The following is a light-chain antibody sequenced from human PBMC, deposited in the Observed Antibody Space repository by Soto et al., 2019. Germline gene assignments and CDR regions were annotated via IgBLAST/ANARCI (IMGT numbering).Light chain of an antibody. J-gene: IGKJ5*01. CDR1: QSVSSN. CDR2: GAS. Sequence: EVMMTQSLATLSVYPGERATLSCRASQSVSSNLAWYQQKPGQAPRLLIYGASTRATGIPARFSGSGSGTEFTLTISSLQSEDFAVYYCQQYNNWPPITFGQGTRLEVK. CDR3: QQYNNWPPIT. V-gene: IGKV3-15*01.